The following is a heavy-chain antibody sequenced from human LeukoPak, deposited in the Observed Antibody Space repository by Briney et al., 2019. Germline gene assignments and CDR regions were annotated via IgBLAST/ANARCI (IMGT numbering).Heavy chain of an antibody. CDR2: INHSGSA. CDR1: GGSLSGSY. J-gene: IGHJ4*02. CDR3: ARARRDSGYYKVDY. Sequence: PSETLSLTCAVYGGSLSGSYWSWIRQPPGKGLEWIGEINHSGSANYNPSLKSRVTLSIDKSKNQFSLNLNSVTAADKAVYYCARARRDSGYYKVDYWGQGTLVTVSS. D-gene: IGHD3-3*01. V-gene: IGHV4-34*01.